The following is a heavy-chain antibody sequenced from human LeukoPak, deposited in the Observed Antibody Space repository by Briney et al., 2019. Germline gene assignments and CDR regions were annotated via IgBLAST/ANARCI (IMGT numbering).Heavy chain of an antibody. CDR2: IYPGDSDT. J-gene: IGHJ4*02. D-gene: IGHD1-7*01. Sequence: GESLKISCKGSGYSFTSYWSGWVRQMPGKGLEWMGIIYPGDSDTRYSPSFQGQVTISADKSISTAYLQWSSLKASDTAMYYCARGYNWNYELFDYWGQGTLVTVSS. CDR3: ARGYNWNYELFDY. V-gene: IGHV5-51*01. CDR1: GYSFTSYW.